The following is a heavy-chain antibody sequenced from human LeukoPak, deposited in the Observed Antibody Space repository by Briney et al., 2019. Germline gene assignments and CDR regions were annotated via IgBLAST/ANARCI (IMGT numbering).Heavy chain of an antibody. J-gene: IGHJ4*02. CDR3: AKAGVGATVFDY. D-gene: IGHD1-26*01. CDR2: ISSSGGST. V-gene: IGHV3-23*01. Sequence: PGGSLRLSCAASGFTFSSHAMSWVRQAPGKGLEWVSAISSSGGSTNYADSVKGRFTISRDNLKNTLYLQMNSLRAEDTAVYYCAKAGVGATVFDYWGQGTLVTVSS. CDR1: GFTFSSHA.